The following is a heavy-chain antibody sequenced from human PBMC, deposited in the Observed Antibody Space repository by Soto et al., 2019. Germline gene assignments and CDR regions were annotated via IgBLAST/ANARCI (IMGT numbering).Heavy chain of an antibody. V-gene: IGHV3-30-3*01. CDR2: ISYDGSNK. CDR1: GFTFSSYA. Sequence: PGGSLRLSCAASGFTFSSYAMHWVRQAPGKGLEWVAVISYDGSNKYYADSVKGRFTISRDNSKNTLYLQMNSLRAEDTAVYYCARAPLGYSSSHYYGMDVWGQGTTVTVSS. D-gene: IGHD6-6*01. CDR3: ARAPLGYSSSHYYGMDV. J-gene: IGHJ6*02.